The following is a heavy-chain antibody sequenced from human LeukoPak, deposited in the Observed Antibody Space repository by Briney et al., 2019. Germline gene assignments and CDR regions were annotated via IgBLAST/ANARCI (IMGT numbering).Heavy chain of an antibody. V-gene: IGHV4-30-4*01. CDR3: ARVPAAMSAFDY. CDR2: IYYSGGT. CDR1: GGSISSGDYY. J-gene: IGHJ4*02. D-gene: IGHD2-2*01. Sequence: SETLSLTCTVAGGSISSGDYYWSWIRQPPGKGLEWIGYIYYSGGTYYNPSLKSRVTISIDASKNQFSLRLSSVTAADTAVYYCARVPAAMSAFDYWGQGTLVTVSS.